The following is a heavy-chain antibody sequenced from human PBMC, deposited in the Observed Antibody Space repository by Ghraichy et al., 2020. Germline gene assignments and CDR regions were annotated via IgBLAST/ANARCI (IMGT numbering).Heavy chain of an antibody. CDR1: GFTFSDYY. V-gene: IGHV3-11*06. Sequence: GGSLRLSCAASGFTFSDYYMSWIRQAPGKGLEWVSYISSSSSYTNYADSVKGRFTISRDNAKNSLYLQMNSLRAEDTAVYYCASNIVATIRAYDYWGQGTLVTVSS. D-gene: IGHD5-12*01. CDR3: ASNIVATIRAYDY. J-gene: IGHJ4*02. CDR2: ISSSSSYT.